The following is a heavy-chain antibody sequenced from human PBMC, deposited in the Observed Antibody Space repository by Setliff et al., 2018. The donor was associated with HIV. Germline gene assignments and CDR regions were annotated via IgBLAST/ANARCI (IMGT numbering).Heavy chain of an antibody. CDR2: IYPSGNT. J-gene: IGHJ4*02. CDR1: GDSMDSRKW. V-gene: IGHV4-4*02. D-gene: IGHD3-10*01. Sequence: PSETLSLTCVVSGDSMDSRKWWSWVRQTPGKGLEYIGTIYPSGNTIYNPSLKSRTTISIDKSNNQFSLKLSSMTAADTAVYYCARGGEGEFLWFGNFSYYIDYWGQGTLVTVS. CDR3: ARGGEGEFLWFGNFSYYIDY.